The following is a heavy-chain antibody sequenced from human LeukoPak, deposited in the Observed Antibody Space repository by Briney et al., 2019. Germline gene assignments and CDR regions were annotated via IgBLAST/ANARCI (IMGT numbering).Heavy chain of an antibody. Sequence: ASVKVSCKASGYTFTSYDINWVRQATGQGLEWMGWMNPNSGSTGYAQKFQGRVTMTRNTSISTAYMELSSLRSEDTAVYYCAREIGCSSTSCYGGYYYYMDVWGKGTTVTVSS. CDR2: MNPNSGST. V-gene: IGHV1-8*01. J-gene: IGHJ6*03. CDR1: GYTFTSYD. D-gene: IGHD2-2*01. CDR3: AREIGCSSTSCYGGYYYYMDV.